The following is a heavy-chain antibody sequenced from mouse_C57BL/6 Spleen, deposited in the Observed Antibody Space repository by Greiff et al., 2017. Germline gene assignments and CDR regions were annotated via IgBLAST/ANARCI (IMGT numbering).Heavy chain of an antibody. CDR3: ARCSTVVAPYWYFDV. V-gene: IGHV5-6*01. D-gene: IGHD1-1*01. CDR2: ISSGGSYT. CDR1: GFTFSSYG. Sequence: EVKVVESGGDLVKPGGSLKLSCAASGFTFSSYGMSWVRQTPDKRLEWVATISSGGSYTYYPDSVKGRFTISRDNAKNTLYLQMSSLKSEDTAMYYCARCSTVVAPYWYFDVWGTGTTVTVSS. J-gene: IGHJ1*03.